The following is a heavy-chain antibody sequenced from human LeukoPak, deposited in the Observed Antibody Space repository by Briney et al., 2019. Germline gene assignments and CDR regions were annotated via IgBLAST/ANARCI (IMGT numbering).Heavy chain of an antibody. V-gene: IGHV3-23*01. CDR2: LTGSSNNP. D-gene: IGHD6-6*01. J-gene: IGHJ4*02. CDR1: GFTFSNYA. Sequence: GASLRLSCRASGFTFSNYAMNWVRQTPGKGLEWVSSLTGSSNNPNYADSVKGRFTISRDNSKNTLYLQMNSLRAEDTAVYYCASEERIAARSFDYWGQGTLVTVSS. CDR3: ASEERIAARSFDY.